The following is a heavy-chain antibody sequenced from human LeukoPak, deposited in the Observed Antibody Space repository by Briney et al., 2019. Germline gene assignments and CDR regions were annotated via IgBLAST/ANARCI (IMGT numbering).Heavy chain of an antibody. J-gene: IGHJ4*02. V-gene: IGHV4-39*01. CDR3: ARQFSWYDSSGPFDY. Sequence: SQTLSLTCTVSGGSISSSSYYWGWIRQPPGKGLEWIGSIYYSGSTYYNPSLKSRVTISVDTSKNQFSLKLSSVTAADTAVYYCARQFSWYDSSGPFDYWGQGTLVTVSS. D-gene: IGHD3-22*01. CDR2: IYYSGST. CDR1: GGSISSSSYY.